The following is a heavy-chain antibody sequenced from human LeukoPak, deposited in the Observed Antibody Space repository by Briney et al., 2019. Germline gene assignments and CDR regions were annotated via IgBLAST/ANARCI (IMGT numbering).Heavy chain of an antibody. CDR2: IFYTGFT. V-gene: IGHV4-59*01. CDR3: ARDANGGNSWGWFDP. D-gene: IGHD4-23*01. CDR1: DGSISDSY. Sequence: SETLSLTCTVSDGSISDSYWSWIRQSPGKGLEWIGYIFYTGFTHYNPSLESRVTISVDTSKKHFSLRLQSVTAADTAVYYCARDANGGNSWGWFDPWGQGTLVTVSS. J-gene: IGHJ5*02.